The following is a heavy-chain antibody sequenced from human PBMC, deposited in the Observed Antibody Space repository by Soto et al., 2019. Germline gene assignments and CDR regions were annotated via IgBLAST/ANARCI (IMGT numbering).Heavy chain of an antibody. Sequence: ASVKVSCKASGYTFTGYYMHWVRQAPGQGLEWMGWINPNSGGTNYAQKFQGWVTMTRDTSISTAYMELSRLRSDDTAVYYCARTPITMIVVAPDAFDIWGQGTMVTVSS. D-gene: IGHD3-22*01. CDR3: ARTPITMIVVAPDAFDI. V-gene: IGHV1-2*04. CDR1: GYTFTGYY. CDR2: INPNSGGT. J-gene: IGHJ3*02.